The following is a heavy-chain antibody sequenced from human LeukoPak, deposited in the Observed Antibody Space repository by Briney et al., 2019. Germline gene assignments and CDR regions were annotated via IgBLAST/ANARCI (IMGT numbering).Heavy chain of an antibody. Sequence: GGSLRLSCVASGFTFSSYAMHWVRQAPGKGLEWVAVISYDGNNKYNADSVKGRFTVSRDSAKSTLYLQIESLKVEDTAVYYCAREGLLTSPNNAFDVWGQGTMVTVSS. CDR3: AREGLLTSPNNAFDV. J-gene: IGHJ3*01. V-gene: IGHV3-30-3*01. D-gene: IGHD3-16*01. CDR2: ISYDGNNK. CDR1: GFTFSSYA.